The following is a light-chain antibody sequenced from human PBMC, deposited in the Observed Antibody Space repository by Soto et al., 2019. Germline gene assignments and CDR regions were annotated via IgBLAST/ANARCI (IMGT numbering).Light chain of an antibody. CDR1: TSNIGSKT. J-gene: IGLJ2*01. V-gene: IGLV1-44*01. CDR2: NNN. CDR3: ATGDDSLPAV. Sequence: QPVLTQPPSASGTPGQRVTISCSGSTSNIGSKTVSWYQQLPGSAPRVLIYNNNERPSGVPDRFSGSKSGTSASLAISGLQSEDEADYYCATGDDSLPAVFGGGTKLTVL.